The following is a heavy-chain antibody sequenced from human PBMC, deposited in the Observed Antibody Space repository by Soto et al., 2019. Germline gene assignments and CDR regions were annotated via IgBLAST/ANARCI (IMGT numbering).Heavy chain of an antibody. D-gene: IGHD2-21*01. CDR2: ISENGGSRGGT. J-gene: IGHJ3*02. Sequence: EVHLLESGGGLVQPGGSLRLSCTASGFTFSNSAMIWVRQAPGQGLEWVASISENGGSRGGTYYADSVKGRFTSSRNNSKSTLYLQVDSLTGADPAVYYCASAKAVVVAALGIWGQGTMVTVSS. V-gene: IGHV3-23*01. CDR1: GFTFSNSA. CDR3: ASAKAVVVAALGI.